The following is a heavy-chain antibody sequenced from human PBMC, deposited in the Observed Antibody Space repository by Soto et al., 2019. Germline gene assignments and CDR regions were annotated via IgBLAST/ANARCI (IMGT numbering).Heavy chain of an antibody. V-gene: IGHV6-1*01. CDR3: ARKITTQAFDI. Sequence: WIRQSPSRGLEWLGRTYYRSKWYNDYAVSVKSRITINPDTSKNQFSLQLNSVTPEDTAVYYCARKITTQAFDIWGQGTMVTVSS. D-gene: IGHD1-20*01. J-gene: IGHJ3*02. CDR2: TYYRSKWYN.